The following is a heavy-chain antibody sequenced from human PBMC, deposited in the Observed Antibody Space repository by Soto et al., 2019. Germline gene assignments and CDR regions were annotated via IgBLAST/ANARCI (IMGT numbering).Heavy chain of an antibody. D-gene: IGHD3-16*02. CDR3: TRPHDYIWGSYRTIQSYGMDV. V-gene: IGHV1-8*01. CDR1: GYTFTSFD. Sequence: QVQLVQSGAEVKKPGASVKVSCKASGYTFTSFDINWVRQATGQRLEWMGWMNTNSGNTDFAQKFQGRVSTPRDTSISTAYMELSNLRSEDTAVYYCTRPHDYIWGSYRTIQSYGMDVLGQGTTVTVSS. CDR2: MNTNSGNT. J-gene: IGHJ6*02.